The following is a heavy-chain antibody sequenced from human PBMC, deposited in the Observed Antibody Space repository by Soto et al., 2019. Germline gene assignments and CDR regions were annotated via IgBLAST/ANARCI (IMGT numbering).Heavy chain of an antibody. D-gene: IGHD3-10*01. V-gene: IGHV1-18*04. CDR1: GYTFTSYG. J-gene: IGHJ6*02. CDR3: ARDLGGITMGPMDV. Sequence: ASVQVSCKASGYTFTSYGISWVRQAPGQGLEWMGWISAYNCNTNYAQKLQGRVTMTTDTSTRTAYMELRSLRSDDTAVYYCARDLGGITMGPMDVWGQGTTVTVSS. CDR2: ISAYNCNT.